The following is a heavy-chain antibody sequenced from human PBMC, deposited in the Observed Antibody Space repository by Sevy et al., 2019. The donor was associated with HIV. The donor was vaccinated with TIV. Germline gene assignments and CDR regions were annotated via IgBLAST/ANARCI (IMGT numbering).Heavy chain of an antibody. D-gene: IGHD3-10*01. CDR3: AKGWAGLRYYYMDV. J-gene: IGHJ6*03. V-gene: IGHV3-30*02. Sequence: GGSLRLSCAASGFPFSSYGMHWVRQAPGKGLEWVAFIWYDGSNKYYADSVKGRFTVSRDNSKNTLYLQMNSLRAEDTAVYYCAKGWAGLRYYYMDVWGKGTTVTVSS. CDR1: GFPFSSYG. CDR2: IWYDGSNK.